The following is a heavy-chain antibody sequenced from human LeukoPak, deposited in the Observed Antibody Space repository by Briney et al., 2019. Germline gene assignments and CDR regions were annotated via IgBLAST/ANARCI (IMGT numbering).Heavy chain of an antibody. V-gene: IGHV4-31*02. Sequence: PSATLSLTCTVPVRSISSGRHYWSWFRQHPGKGLDWIGYIYYSGSTYYNPSLKSRVTISVDTSKNQFSLKLSSVTAADTAVYYCARFIAARRGPPYFDYWGQGTLVTVSS. CDR3: ARFIAARRGPPYFDY. D-gene: IGHD6-6*01. J-gene: IGHJ4*02. CDR1: VRSISSGRHY. CDR2: IYYSGST.